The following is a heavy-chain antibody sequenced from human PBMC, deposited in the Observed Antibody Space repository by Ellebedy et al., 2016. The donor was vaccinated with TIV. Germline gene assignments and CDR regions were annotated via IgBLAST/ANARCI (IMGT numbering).Heavy chain of an antibody. J-gene: IGHJ4*02. Sequence: AASVKVSCKAAGNTFISYYMHWVRQVPGQGLEWMGWINPNSGGTNYVQKFQGRVAMTRDTSTSTVYMELSSLRSEDTAVYYCVRDLSTADYRDYWGQGTLVTVSS. CDR1: GNTFISYY. CDR3: VRDLSTADYRDY. V-gene: IGHV1-46*01. D-gene: IGHD4-11*01. CDR2: INPNSGGT.